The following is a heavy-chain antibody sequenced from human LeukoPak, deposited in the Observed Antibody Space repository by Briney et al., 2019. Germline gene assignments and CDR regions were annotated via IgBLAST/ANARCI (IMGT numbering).Heavy chain of an antibody. Sequence: GRSLRFSCAASGFTFGSYPMHWVRQAPGKGLEWVAVISEDGRNKYYADSVKGRFTISRDKSKNTLYLQMNSLRPEDTAVYYCARDTLIYGSGVNWFDPWGQGTLVTVSS. J-gene: IGHJ5*02. V-gene: IGHV3-30*04. CDR3: ARDTLIYGSGVNWFDP. CDR2: ISEDGRNK. CDR1: GFTFGSYP. D-gene: IGHD3-10*01.